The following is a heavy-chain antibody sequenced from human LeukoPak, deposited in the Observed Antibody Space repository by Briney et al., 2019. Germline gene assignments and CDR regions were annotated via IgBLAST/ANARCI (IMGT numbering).Heavy chain of an antibody. CDR3: TRDLPYGSSWEFIDY. Sequence: ASVKVSCKASGYTFTSYGISWVRQAPGQGLEWMGWISAYNGNTKYAQNLQGRVTMTTDTSTSTAYMELRSLRSDDTAVYYCTRDLPYGSSWEFIDYWGQGTLVTVSS. CDR2: ISAYNGNT. CDR1: GYTFTSYG. V-gene: IGHV1-18*01. J-gene: IGHJ4*02. D-gene: IGHD6-13*01.